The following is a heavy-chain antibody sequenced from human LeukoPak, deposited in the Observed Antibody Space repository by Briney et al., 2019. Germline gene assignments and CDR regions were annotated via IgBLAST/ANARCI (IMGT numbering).Heavy chain of an antibody. CDR3: ARVGIQLWSWYYFDY. CDR1: GYTFTSYY. J-gene: IGHJ4*02. CDR2: NNPSGGST. V-gene: IGHV1-46*01. Sequence: ASVKVSCKASGYTFTSYYMHWVRQAPGQGLEWMGINNPSGGSTSYAQKFQGRVTMTRDTSTSTVYMELSSLRSEDTAVYYCARVGIQLWSWYYFDYWGQGTLVTVSS. D-gene: IGHD5-18*01.